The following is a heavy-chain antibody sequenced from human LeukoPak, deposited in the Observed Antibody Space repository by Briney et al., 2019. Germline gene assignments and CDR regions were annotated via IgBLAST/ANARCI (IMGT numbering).Heavy chain of an antibody. D-gene: IGHD6-19*01. Sequence: GGSLRLSCAASGFTFSSYWMSWVRQAPGKGLEWVANIKQDGTDKYYVDSVKGRFTISRDNAKNSLHLQMNSLRAEDTAVYYCARASAVAGTRDYWGQGTLVTVSS. CDR3: ARASAVAGTRDY. J-gene: IGHJ4*02. CDR2: IKQDGTDK. V-gene: IGHV3-7*01. CDR1: GFTFSSYW.